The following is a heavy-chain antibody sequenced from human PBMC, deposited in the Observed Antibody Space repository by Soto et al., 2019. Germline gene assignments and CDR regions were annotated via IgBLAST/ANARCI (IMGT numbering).Heavy chain of an antibody. J-gene: IGHJ5*02. Sequence: ASVKVSCKASGYPFTSYGISWVRQAPGQGLEWMGWISAYNGNTNYAQKLQGRVTMTTDTSTSTAYMELRSLRSDDTAVYYCARDPGLSAAADDWFDPWGQGTLVTVSS. D-gene: IGHD6-13*01. CDR3: ARDPGLSAAADDWFDP. CDR2: ISAYNGNT. V-gene: IGHV1-18*01. CDR1: GYPFTSYG.